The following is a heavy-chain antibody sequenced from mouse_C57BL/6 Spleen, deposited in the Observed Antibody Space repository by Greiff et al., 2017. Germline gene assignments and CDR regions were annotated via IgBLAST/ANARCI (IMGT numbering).Heavy chain of an antibody. Sequence: QVQLQQPGAELVKPGASVKLSCKASGYTFTGYWMHWVKQRPGQGLEWIGMIHPNSGSTNYNEKFKSKATLTVDKSSSTAYMQLSSLTSEDSAVYYCASDDSWYFDVWGTGTTVTVSS. J-gene: IGHJ1*03. CDR1: GYTFTGYW. V-gene: IGHV1-64*01. CDR2: IHPNSGST. CDR3: ASDDSWYFDV.